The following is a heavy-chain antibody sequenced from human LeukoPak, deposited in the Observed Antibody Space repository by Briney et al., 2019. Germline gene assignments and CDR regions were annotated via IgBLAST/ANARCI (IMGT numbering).Heavy chain of an antibody. V-gene: IGHV3-48*01. Sequence: PGGSLRLSCAASGFTFSSYSMNWVRQAPGKGLEWVSYISSSSSTIYYADSVKGRFTISRDNAKNSLYLQMNSLRAEDTAVYYCARALGVVQYNWFDPWGQGTLVTVSS. J-gene: IGHJ5*02. CDR1: GFTFSSYS. CDR3: ARALGVVQYNWFDP. D-gene: IGHD3-3*01. CDR2: ISSSSSTI.